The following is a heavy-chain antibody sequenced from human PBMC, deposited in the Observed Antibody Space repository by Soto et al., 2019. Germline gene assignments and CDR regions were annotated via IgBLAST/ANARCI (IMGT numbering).Heavy chain of an antibody. J-gene: IGHJ4*02. Sequence: QVQLQESGPGLVKSSETLSLTCTVSGGSMTRYFWSWIRQPAGKGLEWIGRIYTSGSTNYNPSLKSRVTMSVDTSKNQFSLKLSSVTAADTAVYYCARDREYSGSYYFDYWGQGTLVTVSS. CDR2: IYTSGST. CDR1: GGSMTRYF. V-gene: IGHV4-4*07. CDR3: ARDREYSGSYYFDY. D-gene: IGHD1-26*01.